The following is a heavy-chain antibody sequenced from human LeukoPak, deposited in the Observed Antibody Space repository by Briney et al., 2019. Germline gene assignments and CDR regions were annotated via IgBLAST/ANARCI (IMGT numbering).Heavy chain of an antibody. D-gene: IGHD6-19*01. J-gene: IGHJ4*02. CDR3: ARDSDWQIDH. CDR1: GYTFSSHG. CDR2: ISGYSGST. Sequence: RRASVKVSCKASGYTFSSHGLNWVRQAPGQGLEWMGWISGYSGSTNYAQKFQGRVTVTPDTSTNTVYMELGSLTSDDTAVYYCARDSDWQIDHWGQGTLVTVSS. V-gene: IGHV1-18*01.